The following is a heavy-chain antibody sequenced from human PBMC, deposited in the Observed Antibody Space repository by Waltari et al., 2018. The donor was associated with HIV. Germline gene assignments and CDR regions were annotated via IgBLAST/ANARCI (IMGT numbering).Heavy chain of an antibody. J-gene: IGHJ6*02. CDR1: RFPLRTYA. V-gene: IGHV3-23*01. CDR3: VKEHQYSHAWYSYDGMDV. Sequence: QLLVSGGALVPPWGLPGLSCPAPRFPLRTYATTYVRRAPGKGVEWVSAISGSGDSTYYADSVKGRFTISRDNSKNTLYLQMNSLRAEDTAVEFCVKEHQYSHAWYSYDGMDVWGQGTTVTVSS. D-gene: IGHD6-6*01. CDR2: ISGSGDST.